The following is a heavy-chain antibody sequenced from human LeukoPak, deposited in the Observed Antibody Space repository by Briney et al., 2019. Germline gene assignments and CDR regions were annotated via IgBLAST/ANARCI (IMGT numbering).Heavy chain of an antibody. Sequence: PGGALRLSCPACGCTFSRYWIREVGQAPRKGVEGVASIKQEGSEKYYVDSVKGRFTISSDNAKNSLYLQMHRLRGEDTAVHYCASSSWLSGWFEPGGQGNLVTVSS. V-gene: IGHV3-7*01. J-gene: IGHJ5*02. D-gene: IGHD6-13*01. CDR3: ASSSWLSGWFEP. CDR1: GCTFSRYW. CDR2: IKQEGSEK.